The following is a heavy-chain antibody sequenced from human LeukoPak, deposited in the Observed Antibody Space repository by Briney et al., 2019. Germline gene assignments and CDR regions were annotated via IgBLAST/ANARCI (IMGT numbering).Heavy chain of an antibody. Sequence: PSETLSLTCTVSGGSISSHYWSWIRQPPGKGLEWIGYIYTSGSTNYNPSLKSRVTISVDTSKIQFSLKLSSVTAADTAVYYCARLSRSSWYSYYYYYYMDVWGKGTTVTVSS. D-gene: IGHD6-13*01. V-gene: IGHV4-4*09. CDR1: GGSISSHY. CDR2: IYTSGST. CDR3: ARLSRSSWYSYYYYYYMDV. J-gene: IGHJ6*03.